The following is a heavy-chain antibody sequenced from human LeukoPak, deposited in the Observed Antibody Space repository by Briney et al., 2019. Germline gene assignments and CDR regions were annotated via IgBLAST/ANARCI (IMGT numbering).Heavy chain of an antibody. CDR1: GGSISSSSYY. D-gene: IGHD1-26*01. V-gene: IGHV4-39*01. J-gene: IGHJ6*03. CDR3: ARLPSRGLPRYYYYYYMDV. Sequence: SSETLSLNCTVSGGSISSSSYYWGWIRQPPGKGLEWIGSIYYSGSTYYNPSLKSRVTISVDTSKNQFSLKLSSVTAADTAVYYCARLPSRGLPRYYYYYYMDVWGKGTTVTVSS. CDR2: IYYSGST.